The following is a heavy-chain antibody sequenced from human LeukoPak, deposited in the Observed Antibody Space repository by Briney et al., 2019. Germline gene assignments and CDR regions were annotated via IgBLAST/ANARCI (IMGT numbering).Heavy chain of an antibody. D-gene: IGHD3-22*01. CDR2: ISGSGGST. CDR3: AKGDSAPRYYYYYGMDV. CDR1: GFTFSSYA. Sequence: GGSLSLSCAASGFTFSSYAMSWVRQAPGKGLEWVSAISGSGGSTYYADSVKGRFTISRDNSKNTLYLQMNSLRAEDTAVYYCAKGDSAPRYYYYYGMDVWGQGTTVTVSS. J-gene: IGHJ6*02. V-gene: IGHV3-23*01.